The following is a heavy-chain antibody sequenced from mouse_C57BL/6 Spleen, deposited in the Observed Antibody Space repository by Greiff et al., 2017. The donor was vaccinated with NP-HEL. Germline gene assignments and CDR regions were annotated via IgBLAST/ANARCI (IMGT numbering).Heavy chain of an antibody. J-gene: IGHJ4*01. CDR1: GFTFSSYA. Sequence: EVQLVESGGGLVKPGGSLKLSCAASGFTFSSYAMSWVRQTPEKRLEWVATISDGGSYTYYPDNVKGRFTISRDNAKNNLYLQMSHLKSEDTAMYYCATGEGYAMDYWGQGTSVTVSS. CDR3: ATGEGYAMDY. V-gene: IGHV5-4*01. CDR2: ISDGGSYT.